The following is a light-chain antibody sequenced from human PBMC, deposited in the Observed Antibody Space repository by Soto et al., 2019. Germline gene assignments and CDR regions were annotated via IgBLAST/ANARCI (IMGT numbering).Light chain of an antibody. J-gene: IGKJ3*01. V-gene: IGKV3-20*01. Sequence: VLTQSPVTLSLSPGERATLSCRASQSVSSPYLAWYQQKPGQPPRLLIYGASSRATDIPDRFVGSGSRTEFTLTIARLAPEDFAMYYCQQYGSSPFTFGPGTKVDF. CDR3: QQYGSSPFT. CDR1: QSVSSPY. CDR2: GAS.